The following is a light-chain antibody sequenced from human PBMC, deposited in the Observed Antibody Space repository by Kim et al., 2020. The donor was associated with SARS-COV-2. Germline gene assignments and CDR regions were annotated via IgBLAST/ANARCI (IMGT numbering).Light chain of an antibody. CDR2: AAS. CDR3: QRYYSAPLT. Sequence: DIQMTQSPSSLSASVGDRVTITCRASQAINNHLAWYQQKPGKVPKLLIYAASTLQSGVPSRFSGSGSGTDFTLTISSLQPEDVATYYCQRYYSAPLTFGQGNKVDIK. V-gene: IGKV1-27*01. J-gene: IGKJ1*01. CDR1: QAINNH.